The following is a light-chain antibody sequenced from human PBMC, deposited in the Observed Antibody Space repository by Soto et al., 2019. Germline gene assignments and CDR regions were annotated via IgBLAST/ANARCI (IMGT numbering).Light chain of an antibody. V-gene: IGLV2-11*01. CDR2: DVS. CDR1: SSDIGSYNY. CDR3: CSYAGSYTFARNV. Sequence: QSVLTQPRSVSGAPGQSGTIACTVTSSDIGSYNYISWYQQHPGQAPKLMIHDVSERPSGAPDRFSGSKSGNTASLTISGLQAEDEADYYCCSYAGSYTFARNVFGTGTKVTVL. J-gene: IGLJ1*01.